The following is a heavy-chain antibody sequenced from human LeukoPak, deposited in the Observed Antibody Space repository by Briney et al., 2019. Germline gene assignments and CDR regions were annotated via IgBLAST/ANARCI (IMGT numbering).Heavy chain of an antibody. CDR2: INTDGSST. CDR3: ARDPPDDYDIPSATSDY. D-gene: IGHD3-22*01. V-gene: IGHV3-74*01. J-gene: IGHJ4*02. Sequence: GGSLRLSCAASGFSFRSTWMHWVRQAPGKGLVWVSRINTDGSSTNYADFVKGRFTISRDNANNTLYLQMNSLRPEDTALYFCARDPPDDYDIPSATSDYWGQGTLVTVSS. CDR1: GFSFRSTW.